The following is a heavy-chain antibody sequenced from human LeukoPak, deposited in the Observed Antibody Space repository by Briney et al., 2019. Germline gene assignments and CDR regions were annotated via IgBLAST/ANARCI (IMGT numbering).Heavy chain of an antibody. CDR1: GGSISSYY. D-gene: IGHD1-7*01. V-gene: IGHV4-59*08. J-gene: IGHJ4*02. CDR3: ARGHSGTTADY. Sequence: SETLSLTCTVSGGSISSYYWSWIRQPPGKGLEWIGYIYYSGSTYYNPSLKSRVTISVDTSKNQFSLKLSSVTAADTAVYYCARGHSGTTADYWGQGTLVTVSS. CDR2: IYYSGST.